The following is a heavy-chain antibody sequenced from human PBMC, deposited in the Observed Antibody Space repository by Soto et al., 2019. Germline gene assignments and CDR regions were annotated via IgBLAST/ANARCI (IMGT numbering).Heavy chain of an antibody. D-gene: IGHD3-9*01. CDR1: GFSLPNARIG. V-gene: IGHV2-26*01. CDR2: IFSNDEK. Sequence: SGPTLVNPTETLTLTCTVSGFSLPNARIGVSWIRQPPGKALEWLAHIFSNDEKSYSTSLKSRLTISKDTSKSQVVLTMTNMDPVDTATYYCARINDILTGFDYWGQGTLVTVSS. J-gene: IGHJ4*02. CDR3: ARINDILTGFDY.